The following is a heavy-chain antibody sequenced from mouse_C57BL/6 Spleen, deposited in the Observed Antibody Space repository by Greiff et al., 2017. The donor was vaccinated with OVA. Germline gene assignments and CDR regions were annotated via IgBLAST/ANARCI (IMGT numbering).Heavy chain of an antibody. D-gene: IGHD1-1*01. J-gene: IGHJ2*01. CDR2: INPGSGGT. CDR1: GYAFTNYL. Sequence: VQLQQSGAELVRPGTSVKVSCKASGYAFTNYLIEWVKQRPGQGLEWIGVINPGSGGTNYNEKFKGKATLTADKSSSTAYMQLLSLTSEDSAVYFCARDYYGSSIDYWGQGTTLTVSS. CDR3: ARDYYGSSIDY. V-gene: IGHV1-54*01.